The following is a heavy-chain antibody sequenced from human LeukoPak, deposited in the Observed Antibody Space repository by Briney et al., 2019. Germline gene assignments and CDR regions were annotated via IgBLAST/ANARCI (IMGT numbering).Heavy chain of an antibody. Sequence: PGGSLRLSCAASGFTFGSYAMSWVRQAPGKGLEWVSAISGSGGSTYYADSVKGRFTISRDNSKNTLYLQMNSLRAEDTAVYYCAKDPSGATEFDYWGQGTLVTVSS. J-gene: IGHJ4*02. V-gene: IGHV3-23*01. CDR3: AKDPSGATEFDY. CDR1: GFTFGSYA. CDR2: ISGSGGST. D-gene: IGHD1-26*01.